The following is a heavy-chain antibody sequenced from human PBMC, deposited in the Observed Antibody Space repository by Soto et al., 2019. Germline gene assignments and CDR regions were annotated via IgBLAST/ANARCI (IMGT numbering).Heavy chain of an antibody. CDR3: ARGAEQWLVPSCFQN. CDR2: INAGNGNT. Sequence: ASVKVSCKASGYTFTSYAMHWVRQAPGQRLEWMGWINAGNGNTKYSQKFHGRVTITRDTSASTAYMELSSLRSEDTAVYYFARGAEQWLVPSCFQNWGQGTLVTVVS. V-gene: IGHV1-3*01. D-gene: IGHD6-19*01. J-gene: IGHJ1*01. CDR1: GYTFTSYA.